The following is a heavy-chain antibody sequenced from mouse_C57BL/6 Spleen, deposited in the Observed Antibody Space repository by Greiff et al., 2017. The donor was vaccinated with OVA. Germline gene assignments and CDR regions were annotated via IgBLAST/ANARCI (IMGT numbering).Heavy chain of an antibody. J-gene: IGHJ2*01. D-gene: IGHD4-1*01. V-gene: IGHV1-85*01. Sequence: QVQLKESGPELVKPGASVKLSCKASGYTFTSYDINWVKQRPGQGLEWIGWIYPRDGSTKYNEKFKGKATLTVDTSSSTAYMELHSLTSEDSAVYYCARKNWYYFDYWGQGTTLTVSS. CDR3: ARKNWYYFDY. CDR1: GYTFTSYD. CDR2: IYPRDGST.